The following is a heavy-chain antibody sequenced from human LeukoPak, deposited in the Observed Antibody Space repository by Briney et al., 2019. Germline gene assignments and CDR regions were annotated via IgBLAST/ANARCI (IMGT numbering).Heavy chain of an antibody. CDR2: IIPIFGAP. Sequence: SVKVSCKTSGGTFSSYAISWVRQAPGQGLEWMGRIIPIFGAPNYAQKFQGRVTITMDESTTAAYMELSSLRSEDTAVYYCARDDRLWGGNPYMDVWGKGTTVTVSS. CDR1: GGTFSSYA. CDR3: ARDDRLWGGNPYMDV. V-gene: IGHV1-69*05. D-gene: IGHD4-23*01. J-gene: IGHJ6*03.